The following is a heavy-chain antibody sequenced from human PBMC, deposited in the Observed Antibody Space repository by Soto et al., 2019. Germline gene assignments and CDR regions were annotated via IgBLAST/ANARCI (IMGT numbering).Heavy chain of an antibody. CDR1: GDSINSGGHY. CDR3: VCYYYDSGYIDY. V-gene: IGHV4-31*03. J-gene: IGHJ4*02. D-gene: IGHD3-10*01. CDR2: IYYIGTS. Sequence: PSETLSLSCTISGDSINSGGHYWSWIRQHPEKGLEWIGYIYYIGTSYYNPSLKSRVTLSVDTSKNQFSLKLNSVTAADTAVYYCVCYYYDSGYIDYWGPENLVTISS.